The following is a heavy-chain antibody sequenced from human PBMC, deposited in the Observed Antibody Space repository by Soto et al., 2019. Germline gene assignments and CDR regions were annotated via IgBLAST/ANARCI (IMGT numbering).Heavy chain of an antibody. CDR2: INQDGSEK. V-gene: IGHV3-7*03. J-gene: IGHJ4*02. D-gene: IGHD2-21*02. Sequence: EEQLVESGGGVVQPGGSLRLSCAASLFTLSTYWMSWVRQAPGKGLEWVANINQDGSEKYYVDSVKGRFTISRDNAKNSLYLQMNSLRVEDTAVYYCARGAYCGGDCYEFDYWGQGTLVTVSS. CDR3: ARGAYCGGDCYEFDY. CDR1: LFTLSTYW.